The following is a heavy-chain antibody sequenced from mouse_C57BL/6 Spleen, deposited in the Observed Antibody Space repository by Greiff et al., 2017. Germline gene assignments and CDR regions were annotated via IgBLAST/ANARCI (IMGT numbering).Heavy chain of an antibody. J-gene: IGHJ2*01. V-gene: IGHV5-16*01. CDR1: GFTFSDYY. Sequence: DVKLVEPEGGLVQPGSSMKLSCTASGFTFSDYYMAWVRQVPEKGLEWGANINYDGSSTYYLDSLKSRFIISRDNAKNILYLQMSSLKSEDTATYYCARDWPGYFDYWGQGTTLTVSS. CDR3: ARDWPGYFDY. CDR2: INYDGSST.